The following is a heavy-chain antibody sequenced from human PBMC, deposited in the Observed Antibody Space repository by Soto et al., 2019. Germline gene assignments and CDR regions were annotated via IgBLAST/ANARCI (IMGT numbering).Heavy chain of an antibody. J-gene: IGHJ6*02. V-gene: IGHV1-2*02. CDR1: GFSFTAYY. Sequence: QVQLMQSGAEVRKPGASVKVSCKTSGFSFTAYYLHWVRQAPGQGPEWMGWIFPKSGNTKSGQKFQHRVTMSRDMSINTAYMELTSLTSDDTAVYFCAREGMYHYESSDYYPSTYGMDVWGQGTTVTVSS. CDR2: IFPKSGNT. D-gene: IGHD3-22*01. CDR3: AREGMYHYESSDYYPSTYGMDV.